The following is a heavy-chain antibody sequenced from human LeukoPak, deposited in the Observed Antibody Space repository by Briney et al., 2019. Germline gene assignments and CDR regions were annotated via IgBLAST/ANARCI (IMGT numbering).Heavy chain of an antibody. CDR2: INHSGST. V-gene: IGHV4-34*01. CDR3: ARGRRRGYYYDSSGPTDI. CDR1: GGSFSGYY. D-gene: IGHD3-22*01. J-gene: IGHJ3*02. Sequence: PSETLSLTCAVYGGSFSGYYWSWIRQPPGKGLEWIGEINHSGSTNYNPSLKSRVTISVDTSKNQFSLKLSSVTAADTAVYYCARGRRRGYYYDSSGPTDIWGQGTMVTVSS.